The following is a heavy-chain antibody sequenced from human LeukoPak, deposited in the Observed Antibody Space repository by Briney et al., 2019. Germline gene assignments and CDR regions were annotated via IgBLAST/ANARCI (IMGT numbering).Heavy chain of an antibody. V-gene: IGHV1-2*02. D-gene: IGHD2-2*01. Sequence: ASVKVSCRASGYTFTGYYIHWVRQAPGQGLEWMGWINPNTGGTSYARKFQGRVTMTRDTSIITAYMELSRLRSDDTAVYYCALGCSDTSCYRWATNVWGQGTTVTVSS. J-gene: IGHJ6*02. CDR1: GYTFTGYY. CDR2: INPNTGGT. CDR3: ALGCSDTSCYRWATNV.